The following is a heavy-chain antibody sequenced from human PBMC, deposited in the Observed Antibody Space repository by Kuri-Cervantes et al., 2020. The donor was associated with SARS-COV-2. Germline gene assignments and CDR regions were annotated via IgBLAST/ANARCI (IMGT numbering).Heavy chain of an antibody. CDR3: AREAGGMFDY. CDR1: GFTFSSYA. J-gene: IGHJ4*02. V-gene: IGHV3-30*01. Sequence: GESLKISCAASGFTFSSYAMHWVRQAPGKGLEWVAVISYDGSNKYYADSVKGRFTISRDNSKNTLYLQMNSLRAEDTAVYYCAREAGGMFDYWGQGTLVTVSS. CDR2: ISYDGSNK. D-gene: IGHD3-16*01.